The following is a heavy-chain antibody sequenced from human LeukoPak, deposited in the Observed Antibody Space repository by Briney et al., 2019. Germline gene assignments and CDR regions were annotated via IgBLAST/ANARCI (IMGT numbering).Heavy chain of an antibody. CDR1: GGSFSGYY. D-gene: IGHD5-18*01. J-gene: IGHJ5*02. V-gene: IGHV4-34*01. Sequence: PSETLSLTCAAYGGSFSGYYWSWIRQPPGKGLEWIGEINHSGSTNYNPSLKSRVTISVDTSKNQFSLKLSSVTAADTAVYYCASRTGIQLWSPFDPWGQGTLVTVSS. CDR3: ASRTGIQLWSPFDP. CDR2: INHSGST.